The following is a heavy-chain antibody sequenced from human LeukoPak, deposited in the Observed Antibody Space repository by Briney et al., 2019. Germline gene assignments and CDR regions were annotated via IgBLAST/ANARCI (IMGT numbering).Heavy chain of an antibody. CDR1: GGSISNFY. Sequence: SETLSLTCTVSGGSISNFYWSWIRQPPGKGLEWIGEINHSGSTKHNPSLKSRVTISVDTSKNQISLKLSSVTAADTSVYYCARRTFGGVIKYWGQGTLVTVSS. J-gene: IGHJ4*02. CDR3: ARRTFGGVIKY. CDR2: INHSGST. V-gene: IGHV4-34*01. D-gene: IGHD3-16*02.